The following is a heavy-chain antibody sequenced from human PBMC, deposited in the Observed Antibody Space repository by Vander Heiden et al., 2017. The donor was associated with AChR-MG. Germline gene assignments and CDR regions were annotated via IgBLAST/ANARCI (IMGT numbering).Heavy chain of an antibody. J-gene: IGHJ4*02. Sequence: EVQLLESGGGLVQPGGSLRLSCAASGFTFSSYAMSWVRQAQGKGLEWVSSVSDNGRRTQYEESVKGRFTISRDNSKNTLYLQMNSLRAEDTAVYYCVKGSVAEAGLDHWGQGTLVTVTP. V-gene: IGHV3-23*01. D-gene: IGHD6-13*01. CDR3: VKGSVAEAGLDH. CDR1: GFTFSSYA. CDR2: VSDNGRRT.